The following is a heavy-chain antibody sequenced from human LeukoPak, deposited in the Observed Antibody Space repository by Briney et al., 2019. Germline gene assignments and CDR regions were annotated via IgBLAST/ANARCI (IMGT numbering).Heavy chain of an antibody. V-gene: IGHV3-23*01. J-gene: IGHJ4*02. CDR1: GFTFSSYA. CDR3: AKGTSSSCYSAPNY. D-gene: IGHD2-15*01. CDR2: ICSNDNNT. Sequence: GGSLRLSCAASGFTFSSYAMNWVRQAPGKGLEWVSAICSNDNNTYYANSVKGRFPISRDNSKNTLSLQLNSLRAEDTAVYYCAKGTSSSCYSAPNYWGQGTLVTVSS.